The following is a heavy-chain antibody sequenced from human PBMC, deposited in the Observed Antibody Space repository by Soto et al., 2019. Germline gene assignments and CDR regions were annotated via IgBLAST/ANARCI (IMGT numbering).Heavy chain of an antibody. CDR2: ISSSSSYI. V-gene: IGHV3-21*01. J-gene: IGHJ6*02. CDR1: GFTFSSYS. D-gene: IGHD6-13*01. CDR3: ARLAAAGTRYYYYGMDV. Sequence: PGGPLRLSCAASGFTFSSYSMNWVRQAPGKGLEWVSSISSSSSYIYYADSVKGRFTISRDNAKNSLYLQMNSLRAEDTAVYYCARLAAAGTRYYYYGMDVWGQGTTVTVSS.